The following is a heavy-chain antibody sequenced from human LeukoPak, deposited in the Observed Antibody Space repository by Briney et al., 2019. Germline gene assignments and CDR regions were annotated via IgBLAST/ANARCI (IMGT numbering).Heavy chain of an antibody. Sequence: GGSLRLSCAASGFTFSDYYMSWIRQAPGKGLEWVSYISSSGNIIYYADSVKGRFTISRDNAKNSLYLQMNSLRAEDTAVYYCARDMVPYYDILTGYHAGGAFDIWGQGTMVTVSS. V-gene: IGHV3-11*01. CDR2: ISSSGNII. CDR1: GFTFSDYY. CDR3: ARDMVPYYDILTGYHAGGAFDI. D-gene: IGHD3-9*01. J-gene: IGHJ3*02.